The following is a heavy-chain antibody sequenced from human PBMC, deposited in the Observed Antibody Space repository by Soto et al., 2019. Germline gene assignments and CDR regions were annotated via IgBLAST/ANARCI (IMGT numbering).Heavy chain of an antibody. J-gene: IGHJ4*02. V-gene: IGHV2-5*01. CDR2: IYWNDDK. Sequence: SGPTLVNPTQTLTLTCTFSGFSLSTSGVGVGWIRQPPGKALEWLALIYWNDDKRYSPSLKSRLTITKDTSKTQVVLTMTNMHPVDTATYYCAHGSYCTNGVCYTFAFDYWGQGTLVTVSS. CDR1: GFSLSTSGVG. CDR3: AHGSYCTNGVCYTFAFDY. D-gene: IGHD2-8*01.